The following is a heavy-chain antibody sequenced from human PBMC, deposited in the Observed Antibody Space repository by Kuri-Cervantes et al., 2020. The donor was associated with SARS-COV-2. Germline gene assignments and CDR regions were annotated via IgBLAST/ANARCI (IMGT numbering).Heavy chain of an antibody. D-gene: IGHD6-19*01. CDR3: AKDEDSSGWWRAFDI. J-gene: IGHJ3*02. V-gene: IGHV3-30-3*01. CDR2: ISYDGSNK. CDR1: GFTFSSYA. Sequence: LSLTCAASGFTFSSYAMHWVRQAPGKGLEWVAVISYDGSNKYYADSVKGRFTISRDNSKNTLYLQMNSLRAEDTAVYYCAKDEDSSGWWRAFDIWGQGTMVTVSS.